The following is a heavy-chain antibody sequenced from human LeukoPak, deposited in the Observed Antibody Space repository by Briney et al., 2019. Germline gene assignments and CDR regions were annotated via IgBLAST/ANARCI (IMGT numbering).Heavy chain of an antibody. CDR1: GGSISSSSYY. Sequence: SETLSLTCTVSGGSISSSSYYWGWIRQPPGKGLEWIGSIYYSGSTYYNPSLKSRVTISVDTSKNQFSLKLSSVTAADTAVYYCARVGSYYYYMDVWGKGTTVTGSS. CDR3: ARVGSYYYYMDV. V-gene: IGHV4-39*07. J-gene: IGHJ6*03. CDR2: IYYSGST. D-gene: IGHD2-2*03.